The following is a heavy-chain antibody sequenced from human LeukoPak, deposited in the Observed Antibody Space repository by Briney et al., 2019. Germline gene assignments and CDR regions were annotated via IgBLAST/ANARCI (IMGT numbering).Heavy chain of an antibody. CDR2: IYHSGNT. J-gene: IGHJ4*02. Sequence: SETLSLTCAVSGYSISSGYYWGWIRQPPGKGLEWIGSIYHSGNTYYNPSLKSRVTISVDTSKNQFSLKLSSVTAADTAVYYCARKHCSSASCYSFDYWGQGTLVTVSS. CDR1: GYSISSGYY. D-gene: IGHD2-2*02. V-gene: IGHV4-38-2*01. CDR3: ARKHCSSASCYSFDY.